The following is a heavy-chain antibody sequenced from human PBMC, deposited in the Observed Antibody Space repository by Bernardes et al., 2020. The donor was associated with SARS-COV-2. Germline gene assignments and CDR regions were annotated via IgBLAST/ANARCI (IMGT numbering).Heavy chain of an antibody. Sequence: GGPLHLSCAASGFTFRSSWLHWVRQAPGPGLVWVSRLSGDGRTPTYADSVKGRFTISRDNARNTLYLQMNSLRDEDTAIYYCVRGPSDGHGRFEYWGQGTLGTVS. CDR3: VRGPSDGHGRFEY. CDR2: LSGDGRTP. V-gene: IGHV3-74*01. CDR1: GFTFRSSW. J-gene: IGHJ4*02.